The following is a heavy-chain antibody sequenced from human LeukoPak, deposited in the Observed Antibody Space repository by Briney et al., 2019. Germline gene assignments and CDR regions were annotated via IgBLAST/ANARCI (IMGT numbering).Heavy chain of an antibody. CDR2: IYYSGST. V-gene: IGHV4-59*01. CDR1: GGSISSSY. CDR3: ASPSTVTTTGGAFDI. J-gene: IGHJ3*02. Sequence: SETLSLTCTVSGGSISSSYWSWIRQPPGKGLEWIGYIYYSGSTNYNPSLKSRVTISINTSKNQFSPRLSSLTAADTAVYYCASPSTVTTTGGAFDIWGQGTMVTVSS. D-gene: IGHD4-17*01.